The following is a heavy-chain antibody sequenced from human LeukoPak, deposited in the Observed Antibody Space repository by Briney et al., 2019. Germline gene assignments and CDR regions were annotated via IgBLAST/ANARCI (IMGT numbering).Heavy chain of an antibody. V-gene: IGHV4-39*01. CDR2: IYYSGSA. CDR1: GGSISNSSYY. J-gene: IGHJ4*02. D-gene: IGHD4-23*01. Sequence: SETLSLTCIVSGGSISNSSYYWGWIRQPPGKGLEWIGSIYYSGSAYYNPSLKSRVTISVDTSKNQFSLKLTSVTAADTAVYYCARHWVVTPNYWGQGTLVTVSS. CDR3: ARHWVVTPNY.